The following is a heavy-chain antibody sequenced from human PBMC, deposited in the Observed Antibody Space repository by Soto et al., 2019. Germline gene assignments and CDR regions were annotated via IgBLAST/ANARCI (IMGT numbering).Heavy chain of an antibody. J-gene: IGHJ4*02. V-gene: IGHV4-39*01. Sequence: SETLSLPCTVSGGSISSSSYYWGWIRQPPGKGLEWIGSIYYSGSTYYNPSLKSRVTISVDTSKNQFSLKLSSVTAADTAVYYCARTTTYYYGSGSPRDFDYWGQGTLVTVS. CDR1: GGSISSSSYY. CDR2: IYYSGST. CDR3: ARTTTYYYGSGSPRDFDY. D-gene: IGHD3-10*01.